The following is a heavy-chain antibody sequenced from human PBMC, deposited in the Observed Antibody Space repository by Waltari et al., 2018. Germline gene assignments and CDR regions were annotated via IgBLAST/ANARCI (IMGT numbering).Heavy chain of an antibody. CDR2: SSGSGGST. V-gene: IGHV3-23*01. CDR3: AKDDFSQWELHTN. CDR1: GFTFSSYT. J-gene: IGHJ4*02. D-gene: IGHD1-26*01. Sequence: EVQLLESGGGLVQPGGSLRLSCAASGFTFSSYTMSWVRRAPGKGLEWVSASSGSGGSTYYADSVKGRFTLSRDNSKNTLYLQMNSLRADDTAVYYCAKDDFSQWELHTNWGQGTLVTVSS.